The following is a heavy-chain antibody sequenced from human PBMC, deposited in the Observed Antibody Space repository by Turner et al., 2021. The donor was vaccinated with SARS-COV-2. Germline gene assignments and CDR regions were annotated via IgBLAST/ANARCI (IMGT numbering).Heavy chain of an antibody. Sequence: QLQLQESGSGLVKPSETPSLTCTVSGGSISSSSYYWCWIRQPPGKGLEWIGYIYYSRSTYYNPSHKSRVTISVDTSKNQFSLKLSSVTAADTAVYYCARHSPELRGDYFDYWGQGTLVTVSS. CDR2: IYYSRST. V-gene: IGHV4-39*01. J-gene: IGHJ4*02. D-gene: IGHD1-26*01. CDR1: GGSISSSSYY. CDR3: ARHSPELRGDYFDY.